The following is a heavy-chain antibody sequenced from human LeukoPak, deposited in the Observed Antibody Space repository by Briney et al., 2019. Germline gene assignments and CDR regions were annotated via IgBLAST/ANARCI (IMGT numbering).Heavy chain of an antibody. CDR3: ARDRSESAYSYGHDGG. D-gene: IGHD5-18*01. CDR2: ISYDGSNK. CDR1: GFTFSSYA. V-gene: IGHV3-30*01. Sequence: PGRSLRLSCAASGFTFSSYAIHWVRQAPGKGLEWVAVISYDGSNKYYADSVKGRFTISRDNSKNTLYLQINSLRAEDTAVYYCARDRSESAYSYGHDGGWGQGTMVTVSS. J-gene: IGHJ4*02.